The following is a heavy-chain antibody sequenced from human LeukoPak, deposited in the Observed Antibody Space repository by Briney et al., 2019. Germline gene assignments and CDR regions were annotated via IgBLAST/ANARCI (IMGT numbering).Heavy chain of an antibody. V-gene: IGHV4-59*01. Sequence: SETLSLTCTVSGGSISSYYWSWIRQPPGKGLEWIGYIYYSGSTNYNPSLKCRVTISVDTSKNQFSLKLSSVTAADTAVYYCARKNAFDIWGQGTMVTVSS. CDR3: ARKNAFDI. J-gene: IGHJ3*02. CDR1: GGSISSYY. CDR2: IYYSGST.